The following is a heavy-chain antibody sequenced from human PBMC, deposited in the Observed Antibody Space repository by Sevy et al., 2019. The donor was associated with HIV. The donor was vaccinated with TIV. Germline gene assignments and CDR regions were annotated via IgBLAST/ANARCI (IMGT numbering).Heavy chain of an antibody. Sequence: GESLKISCAASGFTFSSYSMNWVRQAPGKGLEWVSYISSSSSTIYYADSVKGRFTISRDNAKNSLYLQMKSLGDEDTAVYYCARDLDGGNWGHAFDIWGQGTMVTVSS. CDR1: GFTFSSYS. CDR3: ARDLDGGNWGHAFDI. CDR2: ISSSSSTI. J-gene: IGHJ3*02. D-gene: IGHD7-27*01. V-gene: IGHV3-48*02.